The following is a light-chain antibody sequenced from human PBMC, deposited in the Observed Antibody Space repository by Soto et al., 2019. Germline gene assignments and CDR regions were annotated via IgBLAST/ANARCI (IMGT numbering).Light chain of an antibody. CDR3: QQYNGWPIT. J-gene: IGKJ5*01. CDR2: RAS. CDR1: QSVSSNF. Sequence: EIVLTQSPGTLSLSPGERATLSCRASQSVSSNFLAWYQQKPGQTPRLLICRASSRATGIPDRFSGSGSGTDFALTISRLESEDFAVYYCQQYNGWPITFGQGTRLEIK. V-gene: IGKV3-20*01.